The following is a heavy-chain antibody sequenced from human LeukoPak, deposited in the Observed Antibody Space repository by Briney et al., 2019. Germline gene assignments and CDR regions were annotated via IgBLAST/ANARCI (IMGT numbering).Heavy chain of an antibody. Sequence: SETLSLTCAVYGGSFSGYYWSWIRQPPGKGLEWIGEINHSGSTNYNPSLKSRVTISVDTSKNQFSLKLSSVTAADTAVYYCARRGNGTSTFNWFDPWGQGTLVTVSS. J-gene: IGHJ5*02. CDR1: GGSFSGYY. V-gene: IGHV4-34*01. CDR2: INHSGST. CDR3: ARRGNGTSTFNWFDP. D-gene: IGHD4-23*01.